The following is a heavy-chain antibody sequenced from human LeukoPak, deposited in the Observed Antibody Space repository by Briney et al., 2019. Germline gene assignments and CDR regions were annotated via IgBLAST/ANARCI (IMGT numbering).Heavy chain of an antibody. CDR3: ARDDYSNYVSHDY. Sequence: SETLSLTCTVSGYSISTGYYWDWIRQPPGKGLEWIGTFYHGGSTYYNPSLKSRVTISVDTSKNQFSLNLTSVTAADTAVYYCARDDYSNYVSHDYWGQGTLVTVSS. J-gene: IGHJ4*02. CDR1: GYSISTGYY. D-gene: IGHD4-11*01. CDR2: FYHGGST. V-gene: IGHV4-38-2*02.